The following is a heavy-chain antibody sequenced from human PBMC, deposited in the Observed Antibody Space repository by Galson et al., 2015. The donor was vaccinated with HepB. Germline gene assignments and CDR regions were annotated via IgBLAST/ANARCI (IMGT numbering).Heavy chain of an antibody. V-gene: IGHV3-23*01. CDR1: GFTFSTYA. J-gene: IGHJ5*02. CDR3: ARAGTNWFDP. D-gene: IGHD1-26*01. CDR2: IPESGGNT. Sequence: SLRLSCAASGFTFSTYAMSWVRQAPGKGLEWVSTIPESGGNTFYVDSVRGRFTISRDNSKNMLYLQMNSLRAEDTAVYYCARAGTNWFDPWGQGILVTVSS.